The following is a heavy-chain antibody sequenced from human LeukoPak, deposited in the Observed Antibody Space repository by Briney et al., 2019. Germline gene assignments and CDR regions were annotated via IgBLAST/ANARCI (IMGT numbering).Heavy chain of an antibody. CDR1: GFTFSSYE. D-gene: IGHD3-10*02. Sequence: GGSLRLSCAASGFTFSSYEMYWVRQAPGKGLEWVSYISSSGSTIYYADSVKGRFTISRDNAKNSLYLQMNSLRAEDTAVYYCAELGITMIGGVWGQGTPVTVSS. V-gene: IGHV3-48*03. J-gene: IGHJ4*02. CDR2: ISSSGSTI. CDR3: AELGITMIGGV.